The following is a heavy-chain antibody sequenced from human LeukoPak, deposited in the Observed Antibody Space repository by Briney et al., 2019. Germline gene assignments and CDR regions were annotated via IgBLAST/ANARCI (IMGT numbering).Heavy chain of an antibody. CDR3: AVIAGYYYDSNTITFDI. V-gene: IGHV3-21*01. CDR1: GFTFSSYS. Sequence: GGSLRLSCAASGFTFSSYSMNWVRQAPGKGLEWVSSISSRSSYIYYADSVKGRFTISRDNAKNSLYLQMNSLRAEDTVVYYCAVIAGYYYDSNTITFDIWGQGTVVTVSS. D-gene: IGHD3-22*01. J-gene: IGHJ3*02. CDR2: ISSRSSYI.